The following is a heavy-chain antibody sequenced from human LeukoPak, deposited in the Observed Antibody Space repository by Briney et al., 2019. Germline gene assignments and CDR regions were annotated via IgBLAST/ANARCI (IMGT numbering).Heavy chain of an antibody. D-gene: IGHD6-13*01. CDR2: LNSDDSST. Sequence: GGSLRLSCAVSGFTFNSYWMHWVRQTPGKGLVWVSRLNSDDSSTSYADSVRGRFTISRDNAKNTLYLQMNSLRDEDMAVYYCGRAPSAAGTIDYWGQGTLVTVSS. CDR1: GFTFNSYW. CDR3: GRAPSAAGTIDY. J-gene: IGHJ4*02. V-gene: IGHV3-74*01.